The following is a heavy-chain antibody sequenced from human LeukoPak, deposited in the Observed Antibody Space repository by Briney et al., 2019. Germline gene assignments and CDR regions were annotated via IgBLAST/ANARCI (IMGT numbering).Heavy chain of an antibody. D-gene: IGHD5-18*01. CDR3: ARLMETTMVREFDY. Sequence: GESLKISCKGSGYSFTRNWIGWVRQMPGKGLEWMGIIYPGDSNTRYSPSFQGQVTISADKTNTTAYLQWSSLKASDTAIYYCARLMETTMVREFDYWGQGTLVTVSS. V-gene: IGHV5-51*01. CDR2: IYPGDSNT. CDR1: GYSFTRNW. J-gene: IGHJ4*02.